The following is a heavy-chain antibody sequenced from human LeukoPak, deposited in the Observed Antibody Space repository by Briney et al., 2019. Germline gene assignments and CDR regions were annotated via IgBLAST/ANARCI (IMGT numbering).Heavy chain of an antibody. D-gene: IGHD3-3*01. CDR1: GGSISSGGYY. CDR2: IYYSGST. V-gene: IGHV4-31*03. Sequence: SQTLSLTCTVSGGSISSGGYYWSWIRQHPGKGLEWIGYIYYSGSTYYSPSLKSRVTISVDTSKNQFSLKLSSVTAADTAVYYCARGASFYDFWSGQMRWFDPWGQGTLVTVSS. J-gene: IGHJ5*02. CDR3: ARGASFYDFWSGQMRWFDP.